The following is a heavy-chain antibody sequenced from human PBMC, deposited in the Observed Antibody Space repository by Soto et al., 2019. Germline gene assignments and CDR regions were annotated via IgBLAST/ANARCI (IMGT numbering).Heavy chain of an antibody. CDR2: INPNSGGT. CDR1: GYTFTGYY. Sequence: GASVKVSCKASGYTFTGYYMHWVRQAPGQGLEWMGWINPNSGGTNYAQKFQGRVTMTRDTSISTAYMELSRLRSDDTAVYYCARDGCSGGSCYSGSGGAFDIWGQGTMVTVSS. CDR3: ARDGCSGGSCYSGSGGAFDI. J-gene: IGHJ3*02. D-gene: IGHD2-15*01. V-gene: IGHV1-2*02.